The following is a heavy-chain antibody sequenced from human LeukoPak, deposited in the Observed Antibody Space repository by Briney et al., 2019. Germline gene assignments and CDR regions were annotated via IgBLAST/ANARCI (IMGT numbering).Heavy chain of an antibody. D-gene: IGHD3-10*01. CDR3: ARGGSFVEY. V-gene: IGHV3-48*03. CDR2: ISSGGSTV. J-gene: IGHJ4*02. Sequence: GRSLRLSCAASGFTFSNYEMHWVRRAPGKGLEWVSYISSGGSTVYYADSVKGRFTVSRDNAKNSLYLQMSSLRAEDTAVYYCARGGSFVEYWGQGTLVSVSS. CDR1: GFTFSNYE.